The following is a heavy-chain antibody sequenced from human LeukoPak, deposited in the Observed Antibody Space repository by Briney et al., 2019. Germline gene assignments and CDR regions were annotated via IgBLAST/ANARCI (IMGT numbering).Heavy chain of an antibody. V-gene: IGHV3-30-3*01. CDR2: ISYHGDNK. CDR3: ANMAGHDAFDI. J-gene: IGHJ3*02. CDR1: GFTFSSYI. D-gene: IGHD2/OR15-2a*01. Sequence: GTSLRLSCAASGFTFSSYIVHWVRQAPGKGLEWVAFISYHGDNKYYADSVKGRFTISRDNSKNTLYLQMNSLRAEDTALYYCANMAGHDAFDIWGQGTMVTVSS.